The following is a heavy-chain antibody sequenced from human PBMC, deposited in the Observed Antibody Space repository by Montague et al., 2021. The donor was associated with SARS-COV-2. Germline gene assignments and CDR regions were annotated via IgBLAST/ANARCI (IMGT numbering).Heavy chain of an antibody. CDR1: GDSISIYY. Sequence: SETLSLTCTVSGDSISIYYWSWIRQPPGKGLEWIGYVYYSGSTNYNPSLKSRVTISVDKPKKQFSLKLMSVTAADTAVYYCARGEGGAWYNHYFDYWGQGVLVTVSS. V-gene: IGHV4-59*13. CDR3: ARGEGGAWYNHYFDY. D-gene: IGHD6-19*01. CDR2: VYYSGST. J-gene: IGHJ4*02.